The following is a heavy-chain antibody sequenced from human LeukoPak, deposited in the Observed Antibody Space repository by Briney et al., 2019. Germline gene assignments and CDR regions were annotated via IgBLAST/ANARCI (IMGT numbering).Heavy chain of an antibody. Sequence: SQTLSLTCAVYGGSFSGYYWSWIRQPPGKGLEWSGEINHSGSTNYNPSLKSRVTISVDTSKNQFSLKLSAVTAADPAVYYCPSARPRRTPNMCSGGTCSHGDHWGQGTLVTVSS. CDR1: GGSFSGYY. J-gene: IGHJ1*01. D-gene: IGHD2-15*01. CDR3: PSARPRRTPNMCSGGTCSHGDH. CDR2: INHSGST. V-gene: IGHV4-34*01.